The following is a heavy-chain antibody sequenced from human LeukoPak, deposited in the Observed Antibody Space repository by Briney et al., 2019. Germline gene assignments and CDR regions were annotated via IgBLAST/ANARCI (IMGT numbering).Heavy chain of an antibody. CDR2: IYYSGST. J-gene: IGHJ5*02. CDR1: GGSISSGGCY. D-gene: IGHD3-22*01. CDR3: ARASYDSSGYYHP. V-gene: IGHV4-31*03. Sequence: KASEALSLTCNVSGGSISSGGCYWSWLRQHPGKGLEWIGHIYYSGSTYYNPSLKSRVTISVDTSKNQFSLNLSSVTAADTAVYYCARASYDSSGYYHPWGQGTLVTVSS.